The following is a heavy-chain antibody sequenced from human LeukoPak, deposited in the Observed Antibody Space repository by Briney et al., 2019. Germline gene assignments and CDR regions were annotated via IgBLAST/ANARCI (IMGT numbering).Heavy chain of an antibody. CDR1: GFTFSSYS. Sequence: EPGGSLRLSCAASGFTFSSYSMNWVRQAPGKGLEWVSYISSSSSTIYYADSVKGRFTISRDNAKNSLYLQMNSLRAEDTAVYYCARDLPFDYWGQGTLVTVSS. V-gene: IGHV3-48*01. J-gene: IGHJ4*02. CDR2: ISSSSSTI. CDR3: ARDLPFDY.